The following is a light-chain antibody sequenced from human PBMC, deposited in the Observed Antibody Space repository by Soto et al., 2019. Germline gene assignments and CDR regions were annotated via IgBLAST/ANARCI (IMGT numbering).Light chain of an antibody. CDR1: QSISNW. CDR2: KAS. Sequence: DIQMTQSPSTLSASVGDRVTITCRASQSISNWLAWYQQKPGKAPKLLIYKASNLESGVPSRFSGSGSGTESTLTISSLQPDDFVTYYCQHYSSYWTFGQGTKVDIK. J-gene: IGKJ1*01. V-gene: IGKV1-5*03. CDR3: QHYSSYWT.